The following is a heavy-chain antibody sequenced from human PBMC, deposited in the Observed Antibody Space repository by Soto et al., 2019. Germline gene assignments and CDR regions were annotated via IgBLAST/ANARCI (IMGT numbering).Heavy chain of an antibody. CDR1: GFTFSNTW. D-gene: IGHD3-16*01. Sequence: EVQLVASGGGLVQPGGDLRLSCADSGFTFSNTWMHWVRQVAGKGLIWVSRINEAGRITDYADSAKGRVTISRENAKNSLNLQMNSLRSEDTAVNYCARDNGCGGSRWGQGTLVTVAS. CDR2: INEAGRIT. V-gene: IGHV3-74*01. CDR3: ARDNGCGGSR. J-gene: IGHJ4*02.